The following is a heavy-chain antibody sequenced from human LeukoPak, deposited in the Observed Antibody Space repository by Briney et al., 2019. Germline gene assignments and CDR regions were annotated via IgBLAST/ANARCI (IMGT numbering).Heavy chain of an antibody. J-gene: IGHJ6*03. D-gene: IGHD4-11*01. CDR1: GYTFTSYG. V-gene: IGHV1-18*01. CDR2: ISAYNGNT. Sequence: ASVKVSCKASGYTFTSYGISWVRQAPGQGLEWMGWISAYNGNTNYAQKLQGRVTMTTDTSTSTAYMELRSLRSDDTAVYYCARDLWLQYHPWDYYYYMDVWGKGTTVTVSS. CDR3: ARDLWLQYHPWDYYYYMDV.